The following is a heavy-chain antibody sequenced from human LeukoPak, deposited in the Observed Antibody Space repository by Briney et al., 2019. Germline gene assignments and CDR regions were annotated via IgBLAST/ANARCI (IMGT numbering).Heavy chain of an antibody. CDR2: IYQSGST. CDR3: ARDTTYNSYWYFDL. D-gene: IGHD5-24*01. V-gene: IGHV4-30-2*01. Sequence: SETLSLTCAVSSVSFSSGGYSWSWIRQPPGKGLEWIGYIYQSGSTYYNPSLKSRVTISVDRSKNQFSLKLSSVTAADTAVYYCARDTTYNSYWYFDLWGRGALVTVSS. J-gene: IGHJ2*01. CDR1: SVSFSSGGYS.